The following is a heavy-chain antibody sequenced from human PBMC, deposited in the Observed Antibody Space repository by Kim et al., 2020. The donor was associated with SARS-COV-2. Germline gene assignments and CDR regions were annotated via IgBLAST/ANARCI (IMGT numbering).Heavy chain of an antibody. Sequence: KTRGRVTMTRDTSTRTVYMELSSLRSEDTAVYICARDGKVGATRGAFDSWGQGTMVTVSS. J-gene: IGHJ3*02. CDR3: ARDGKVGATRGAFDS. D-gene: IGHD1-26*01. V-gene: IGHV1-46*01.